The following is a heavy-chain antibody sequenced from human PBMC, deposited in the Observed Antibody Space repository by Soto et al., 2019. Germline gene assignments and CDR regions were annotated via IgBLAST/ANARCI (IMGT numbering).Heavy chain of an antibody. CDR1: GYTFINYD. J-gene: IGHJ5*02. CDR2: MTPSSGYT. D-gene: IGHD2-8*02. V-gene: IGHV1-8*01. CDR3: ARNPYGTGLFDP. Sequence: QVQLVQSGAEVEKPGASVRVSCKASGYTFINYDINWVRQAPGQGLEWLGWMTPSSGYTGYAQKFQGRLTMTRDTSTSTAYMELSSLRSEDTAVYYWARNPYGTGLFDPWGQGTLVTVSS.